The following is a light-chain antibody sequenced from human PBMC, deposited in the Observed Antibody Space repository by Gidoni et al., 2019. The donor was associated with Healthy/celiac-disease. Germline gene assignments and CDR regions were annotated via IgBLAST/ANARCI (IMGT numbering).Light chain of an antibody. CDR1: SSDVGGYNY. J-gene: IGLJ2*01. CDR3: SSYTSSSTLEGVV. V-gene: IGLV2-14*01. CDR2: EVS. Sequence: QSALTQPVSVSGSPGQSITISCTGTSSDVGGYNYVSWYQQHPGKAPKLMIYEVSNRPSGVSNRFSGSKSGNTASLTISGLQAEDEADYYCSSYTSSSTLEGVVFGGGTKLTVL.